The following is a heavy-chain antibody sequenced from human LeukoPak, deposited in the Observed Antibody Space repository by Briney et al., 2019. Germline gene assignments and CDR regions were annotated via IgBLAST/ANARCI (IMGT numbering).Heavy chain of an antibody. CDR3: ERGTTRIAAEVDYYFDY. V-gene: IGHV4-61*01. CDR1: GGSVSSGSYY. J-gene: IGHJ4*02. CDR2: IYYSGTT. D-gene: IGHD6-13*01. Sequence: SETLSLTCTVSGGSVSSGSYYWSWIRQPPGKGLEWLGYIYYSGTTNYNPSLKSRVTISVDTSKNQFSLKLSPVTAADTAVSYCERGTTRIAAEVDYYFDYWGQGTLVTVSS.